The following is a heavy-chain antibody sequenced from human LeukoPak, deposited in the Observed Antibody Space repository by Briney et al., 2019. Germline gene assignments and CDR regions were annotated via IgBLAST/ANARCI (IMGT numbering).Heavy chain of an antibody. D-gene: IGHD6-13*01. CDR3: ARRGPEYSSSWYYYYYYMDV. CDR1: GGSINVFY. Sequence: SETLSLTCTVSGGSINVFYWSWIRQPAGKGLQWIGRISTSGNTDYNPSLKSRVTMSVDTSKNQFSLKLSSVTAADTAVYYCARRGPEYSSSWYYYYYYMDVWGKGTTVTVSS. J-gene: IGHJ6*03. CDR2: ISTSGNT. V-gene: IGHV4-4*07.